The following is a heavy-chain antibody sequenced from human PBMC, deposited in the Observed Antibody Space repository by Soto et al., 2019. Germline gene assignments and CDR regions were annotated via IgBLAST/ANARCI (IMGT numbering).Heavy chain of an antibody. V-gene: IGHV4-31*03. CDR1: GGSISSGGYY. Sequence: QVQLQESGPGLVKPSQTLSLTCTVSGGSISSGGYYWSWIRQHPGMGLEWIGYIYYSGSTYYNPSLKSRVTISVDTSKNQFSLKLSSVTAADTAVYYCARDQAHYYYDSSGIIWGQGTMVTVSS. J-gene: IGHJ3*02. CDR3: ARDQAHYYYDSSGII. D-gene: IGHD3-22*01. CDR2: IYYSGST.